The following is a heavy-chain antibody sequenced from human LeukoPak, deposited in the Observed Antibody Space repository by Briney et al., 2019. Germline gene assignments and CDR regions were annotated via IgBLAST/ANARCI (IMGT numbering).Heavy chain of an antibody. D-gene: IGHD4-17*01. CDR3: ARVGPYGAYYYYYYMDV. CDR1: GGSFSGYY. V-gene: IGHV4-34*01. Sequence: SETLSLTCAVYGGSFSGYYWSWIRQPPGKGLEWIGEINHSGSTNYNPSLKSRVTISVDTSKNQFSLKLSSVTAADTAVYYCARVGPYGAYYYYYYMDVWVKETTVTVSS. J-gene: IGHJ6*03. CDR2: INHSGST.